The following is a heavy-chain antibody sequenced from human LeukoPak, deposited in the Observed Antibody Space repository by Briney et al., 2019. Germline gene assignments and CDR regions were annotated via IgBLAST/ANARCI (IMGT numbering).Heavy chain of an antibody. J-gene: IGHJ4*02. CDR1: GGTFSSYA. V-gene: IGHV1-69*01. CDR3: ARGRDGYNYSPFYYFDY. CDR2: IIPIFGTA. D-gene: IGHD5-24*01. Sequence: SVKVSCKASGGTFSSYAISLVRQAPGQGLEWMGGIIPIFGTANYAQKFQGRVTITADESTSTAYMELSSLRSEDTAVYYCARGRDGYNYSPFYYFDYWGQGTLVTVSS.